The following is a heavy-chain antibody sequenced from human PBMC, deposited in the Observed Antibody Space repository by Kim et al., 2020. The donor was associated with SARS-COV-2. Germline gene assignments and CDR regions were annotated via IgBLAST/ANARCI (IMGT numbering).Heavy chain of an antibody. V-gene: IGHV1-18*01. D-gene: IGHD6-19*01. CDR3: ARGPAVAGHFDY. Sequence: NYAQKLQGRVTRTTDTSTSTAYMELRSLRSDDTAVYYCARGPAVAGHFDYWGQGTLVPVSS. J-gene: IGHJ4*02.